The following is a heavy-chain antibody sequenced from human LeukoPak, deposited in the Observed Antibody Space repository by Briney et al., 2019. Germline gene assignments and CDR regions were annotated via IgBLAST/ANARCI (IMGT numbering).Heavy chain of an antibody. CDR3: GRGNKSFDP. J-gene: IGHJ5*02. CDR2: INPNSGGT. CDR1: GYTFTGYY. Sequence: ASVKVSCKASGYTFTGYYMHWVRQAPGQGLEWMGWINPNSGGTNYAPKFQGRVTMIKDTSTNSAYMELNKLTSDDTAVYYCGRGNKSFDPWGQGTLVTVSS. V-gene: IGHV1-2*02.